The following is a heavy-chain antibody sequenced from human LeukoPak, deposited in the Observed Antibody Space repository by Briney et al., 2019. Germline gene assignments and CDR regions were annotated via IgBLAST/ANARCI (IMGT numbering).Heavy chain of an antibody. Sequence: GGSLRLSCAASGFTFLSYGMHWVRQAPGKGLEWVAFIRYDGSNKYYADSVKGRFTISRDNSKNTQYLQMNSLRPEDTAIYYCAKENYGSGSLGSFDNWGQGTLVSVSS. V-gene: IGHV3-30*02. CDR2: IRYDGSNK. J-gene: IGHJ4*02. D-gene: IGHD3-10*01. CDR3: AKENYGSGSLGSFDN. CDR1: GFTFLSYG.